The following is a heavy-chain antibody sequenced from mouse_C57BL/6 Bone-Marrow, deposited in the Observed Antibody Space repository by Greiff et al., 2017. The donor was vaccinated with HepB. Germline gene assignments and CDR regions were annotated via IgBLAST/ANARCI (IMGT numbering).Heavy chain of an antibody. V-gene: IGHV1-78*01. D-gene: IGHD1-1*01. CDR3: ASRGIYYGSSPWYFDV. Sequence: QVQLQQSDAELVKPGASVKISCKVSGYTFTDHTIHWMKQRPEQGLEWIGYIYPRDGSTNYNEKFKGKATLTADKSSSTAYMQLNSLTSEDSAVYFCASRGIYYGSSPWYFDVWGTGTTVTVSS. CDR1: GYTFTDHT. CDR2: IYPRDGST. J-gene: IGHJ1*03.